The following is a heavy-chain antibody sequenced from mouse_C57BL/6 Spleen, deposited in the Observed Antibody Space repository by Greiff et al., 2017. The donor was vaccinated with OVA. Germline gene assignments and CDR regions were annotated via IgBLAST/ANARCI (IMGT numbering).Heavy chain of an antibody. CDR3: ARLWLLLPYWYFDV. Sequence: QVQLQQPGTELVKPGASVKLSCKASGYTFTSYWMHWVKQRPGQGLEWIGNINPSNGGTNYNEKFKSKATLTVDKSSSTAYMPLSSLTSEDSAVFYCARLWLLLPYWYFDVWGTGTTVTVSS. D-gene: IGHD2-3*01. V-gene: IGHV1-53*01. J-gene: IGHJ1*03. CDR2: INPSNGGT. CDR1: GYTFTSYW.